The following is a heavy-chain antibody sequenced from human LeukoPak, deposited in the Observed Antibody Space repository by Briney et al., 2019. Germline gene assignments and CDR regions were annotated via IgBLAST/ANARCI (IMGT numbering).Heavy chain of an antibody. D-gene: IGHD4-17*01. CDR3: ASYYGHYTRNWMDT. CDR1: GYTFTDYY. Sequence: GASVKVSCKASGYTFTDYYMHWVRQAPGQGLEWMGWIHPNSGDTKSAQRFQSRVTMTRDTSISTAYMELTRLTSDDTAVYYCASYYGHYTRNWMDTWGQGTLVTVSS. V-gene: IGHV1-2*02. J-gene: IGHJ5*02. CDR2: IHPNSGDT.